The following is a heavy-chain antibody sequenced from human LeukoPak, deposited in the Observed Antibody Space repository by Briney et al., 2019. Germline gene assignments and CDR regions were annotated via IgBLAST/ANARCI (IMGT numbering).Heavy chain of an antibody. CDR1: GGSISTYY. Sequence: SETLSLTCTISGGSISTYYWSWIRQPPGKGLKWIGYVYYSGSTKYNPSLTSRVSISVDASKNQFSLKLSSVTDADTAISYCARRVASRPVYCFDYWGQGKLVTVSS. CDR3: ARRVASRPVYCFDY. V-gene: IGHV4-59*01. J-gene: IGHJ4*02. CDR2: VYYSGST. D-gene: IGHD2-15*01.